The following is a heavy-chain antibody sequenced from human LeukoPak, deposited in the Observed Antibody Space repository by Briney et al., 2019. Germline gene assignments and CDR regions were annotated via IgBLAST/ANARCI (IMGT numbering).Heavy chain of an antibody. D-gene: IGHD3-22*01. J-gene: IGHJ4*02. CDR3: ARMGGHYYDSSGSIDY. CDR2: IWYDGSNK. CDR1: GFTFSSYG. Sequence: GRSLRLSCAASGFTFSSYGMHWVRQAPGKGLEWVAVIWYDGSNKYYADSVKGRFTISRDNAKNSLYLQMNSLRAEDTAVYYCARMGGHYYDSSGSIDYWGQGTLVTVSS. V-gene: IGHV3-33*01.